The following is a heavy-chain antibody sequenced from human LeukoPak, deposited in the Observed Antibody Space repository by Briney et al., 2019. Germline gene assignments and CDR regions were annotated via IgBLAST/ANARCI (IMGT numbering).Heavy chain of an antibody. CDR3: ARDTLPLCPFDY. Sequence: GGSLRLSCAASGFTFSSYNMNWVRQAPGKGLEWVSSITGSSSNIYYADSVKGRFTISRDNAQNSLYLQMNSLRAEDTAVYYCARDTLPLCPFDYWGQGTLVTVSS. V-gene: IGHV3-21*01. CDR1: GFTFSSYN. J-gene: IGHJ4*02. CDR2: ITGSSSNI. D-gene: IGHD2-2*01.